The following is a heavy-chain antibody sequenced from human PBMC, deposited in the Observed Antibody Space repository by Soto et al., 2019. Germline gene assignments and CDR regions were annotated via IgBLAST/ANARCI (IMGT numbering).Heavy chain of an antibody. J-gene: IGHJ4*02. Sequence: ASVKVSCKASGYTFTSYAMHWVRQAPGQRLEWMGWINAGNGNTKYSQKFQGRVTITRDTSASTAYMELSSLRSEDTAAYYCARDSPIGSTFSGYDAIDSWGQGTLVTVSS. D-gene: IGHD5-12*01. V-gene: IGHV1-3*01. CDR2: INAGNGNT. CDR3: ARDSPIGSTFSGYDAIDS. CDR1: GYTFTSYA.